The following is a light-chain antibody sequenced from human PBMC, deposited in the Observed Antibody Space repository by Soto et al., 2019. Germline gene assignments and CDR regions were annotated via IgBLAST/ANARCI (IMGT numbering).Light chain of an antibody. CDR2: EVN. Sequence: SALTQPASVSGSPGQSVTISCTGTSSDIGGYDYVSWYQQHPGTAPKLILYEVNNRPSGVSNRFSGSKSGNTASLIISGLQTEDEADYYCSAYTTTSTLIFGTGTKATVL. V-gene: IGLV2-14*01. CDR3: SAYTTTSTLI. J-gene: IGLJ1*01. CDR1: SSDIGGYDY.